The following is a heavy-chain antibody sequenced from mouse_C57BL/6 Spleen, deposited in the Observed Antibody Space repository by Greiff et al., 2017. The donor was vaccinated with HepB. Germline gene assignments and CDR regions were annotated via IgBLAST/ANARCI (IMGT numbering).Heavy chain of an antibody. CDR3: ARWGYCSSYAYYFDY. D-gene: IGHD1-1*01. CDR1: GYTFTDYY. V-gene: IGHV1-19*01. Sequence: VQLQQSGPVLVKPGASVKMSCKASGYTFTDYYMNWVKQSHGKSLEWIGVINPYNGGTSYNQKFKGKATLTVDKSSSTAYMELNSLTSEDSAVYYCARWGYCSSYAYYFDYWGQGTTLTVSS. CDR2: INPYNGGT. J-gene: IGHJ2*01.